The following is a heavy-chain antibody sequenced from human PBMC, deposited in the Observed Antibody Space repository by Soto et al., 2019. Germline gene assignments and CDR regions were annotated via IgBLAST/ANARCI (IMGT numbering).Heavy chain of an antibody. J-gene: IGHJ4*02. CDR3: ARSDGRY. CDR1: GASVSSGY. Sequence: NPSETLSLTCTVSGASVSSGYWSWIRQPPGKGLEWIGYIYYSGSTNYNPSLKSRVTISVDTSKNQFSLKLSSVTAADTAVYYCARSDGRYWGQGTLVTVSS. CDR2: IYYSGST. V-gene: IGHV4-59*02.